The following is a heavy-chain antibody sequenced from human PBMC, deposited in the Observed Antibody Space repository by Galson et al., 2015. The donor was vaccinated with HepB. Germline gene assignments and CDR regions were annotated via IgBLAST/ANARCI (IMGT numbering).Heavy chain of an antibody. D-gene: IGHD1-26*01. Sequence: SLRLSCAASGFTFSNYAMHWVRQAPGKGLEWVSAISKKGSTTLYTDSVKGRFTISRDNSKNTLYLQMSSLRTEDTAIFYCARALCFERSADVREALDFWGQGTMVIVSS. V-gene: IGHV3-30*04. CDR3: ARALCFERSADVREALDF. CDR1: GFTFSNYA. CDR2: ISKKGSTT. J-gene: IGHJ3*01.